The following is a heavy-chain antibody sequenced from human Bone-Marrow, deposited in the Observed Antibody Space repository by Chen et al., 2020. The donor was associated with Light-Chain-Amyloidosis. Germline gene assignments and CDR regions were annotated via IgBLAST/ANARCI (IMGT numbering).Heavy chain of an antibody. CDR2: ISFDGSNI. CDR1: GFTFSNYA. CDR3: SKGGDGPVTMDP. J-gene: IGHJ5*02. D-gene: IGHD4-17*01. V-gene: IGHV3-30*18. Sequence: QVQLVESGGGVVQPGRSLRLSCTASGFTFSNYAMHWVRQAPGKGLEWVTLISFDGSNIHYGDSVRGRFTISRDNSKDTVYLQMDSLTPEDTALYFCSKGGDGPVTMDPWGQGTLVIVSS.